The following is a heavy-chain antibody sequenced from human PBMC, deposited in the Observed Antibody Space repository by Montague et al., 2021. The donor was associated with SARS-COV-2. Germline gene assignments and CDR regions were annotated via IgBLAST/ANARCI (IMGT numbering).Heavy chain of an antibody. CDR2: MHFTGKT. CDR3: AGDRFDFGAGRQGTIDF. V-gene: IGHV4-4*07. D-gene: IGHD3-10*01. CDR1: GDSITNHY. Sequence: SETLSLTCSVSGDSITNHYWTWIRQPAGKGLEWIGRMHFTGKTNFSPFFSSRLTMSADTSKNQFSLKLTSVTAADTAIYFCAGDRFDFGAGRQGTIDFWGQGTLVTVSS. J-gene: IGHJ4*02.